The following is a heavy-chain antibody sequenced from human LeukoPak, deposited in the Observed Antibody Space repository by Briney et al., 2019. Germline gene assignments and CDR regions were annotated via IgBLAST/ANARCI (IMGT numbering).Heavy chain of an antibody. CDR1: GFTFSTYG. J-gene: IGHJ5*02. V-gene: IGHV3-30*02. CDR2: IHYDGGNE. CDR3: ARGLPSSTRIYNWFDP. D-gene: IGHD2-2*01. Sequence: GGSLRLSCAASGFTFSTYGMHWVRQAPGKGLEWVAFIHYDGGNEYNGDSVKGRFTISRDNSKNTPYLQMNSLRPEDTAVYYCARGLPSSTRIYNWFDPWGPGTLVTVSS.